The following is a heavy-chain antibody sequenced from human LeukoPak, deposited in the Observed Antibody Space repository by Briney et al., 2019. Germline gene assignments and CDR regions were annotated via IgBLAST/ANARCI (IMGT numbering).Heavy chain of an antibody. V-gene: IGHV1-69*05. D-gene: IGHD1-26*01. CDR1: GYTFTSYA. J-gene: IGHJ4*02. CDR3: ARDGATSDY. CDR2: IIPIFGTA. Sequence: SVKVSCTASGYTFTSYAMHWVRQAPGQGLEWMGGIIPIFGTANYAQKFQGRVTMTRDTSTSTVYMELSSLRSEDTAVYYCARDGATSDYWGQGTLVTVSS.